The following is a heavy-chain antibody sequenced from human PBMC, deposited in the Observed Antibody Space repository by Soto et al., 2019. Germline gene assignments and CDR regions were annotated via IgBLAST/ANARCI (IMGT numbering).Heavy chain of an antibody. D-gene: IGHD6-13*01. CDR1: GFTFTSSA. J-gene: IGHJ5*02. V-gene: IGHV1-58*01. CDR3: AAGYSSSWYQNLDP. Sequence: ASVKVSCKASGFTFTSSAVQWVRQARGQRLEWIGWIVVGSGNTNYAQKFQERVTITRDMSTSTAYVELSSLRSEDTAVYYCAAGYSSSWYQNLDPWGQGTLVTVSS. CDR2: IVVGSGNT.